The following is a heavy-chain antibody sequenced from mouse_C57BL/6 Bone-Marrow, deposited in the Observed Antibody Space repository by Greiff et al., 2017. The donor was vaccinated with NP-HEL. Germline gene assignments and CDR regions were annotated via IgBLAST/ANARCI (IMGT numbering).Heavy chain of an antibody. J-gene: IGHJ3*01. V-gene: IGHV6-3*01. CDR3: TYDYDVKEFAY. CDR2: IRLKSDNYAT. Sequence: EVQGVESGGGLVQPGGSMKLSCVASGFTFSNYWMNWVRQSPEKGLEWVAQIRLKSDNYATHYAESVKGRFTISRDDSKSSVYLQMNNLRAEDTGIYYCTYDYDVKEFAYWGQGTLVTVSA. CDR1: GFTFSNYW. D-gene: IGHD2-4*01.